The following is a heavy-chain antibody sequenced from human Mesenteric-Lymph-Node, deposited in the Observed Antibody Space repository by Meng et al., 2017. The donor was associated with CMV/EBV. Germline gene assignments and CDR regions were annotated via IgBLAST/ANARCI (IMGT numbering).Heavy chain of an antibody. CDR3: ARGIATHWYFDL. CDR1: GFTFSSYA. Sequence: CAASGFTFSSYAMHWVRQDPGKGLEWVAVISYDGSNKYYADSVKGRFTISRDNSKNTLYLQMNSLRAEDTAVYYCARGIATHWYFDLWGRGTLVTVSS. V-gene: IGHV3-30*04. J-gene: IGHJ2*01. CDR2: ISYDGSNK. D-gene: IGHD2-21*01.